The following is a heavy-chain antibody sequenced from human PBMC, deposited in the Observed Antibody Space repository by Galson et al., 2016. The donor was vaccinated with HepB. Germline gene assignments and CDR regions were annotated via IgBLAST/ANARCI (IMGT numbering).Heavy chain of an antibody. Sequence: SVKVSCKASGGSFSTYSINWVRQAPGQGLEWMGRIIPMFGTEDYAQKLQGRVKITADESTNTAYMELSSLRSGDTAVYYCATDSFDYAKSSWGQGTLVIVSS. CDR3: ATDSFDYAKSS. V-gene: IGHV1-69*13. CDR2: IIPMFGTE. J-gene: IGHJ4*02. CDR1: GGSFSTYS. D-gene: IGHD2-8*01.